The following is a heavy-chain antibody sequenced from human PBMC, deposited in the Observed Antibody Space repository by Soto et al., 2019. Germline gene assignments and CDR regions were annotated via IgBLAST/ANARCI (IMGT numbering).Heavy chain of an antibody. CDR1: GYTFTSYA. Sequence: RASVKVSCKASGYTFTSYAMHWVRQAPGQRLEWMGWINAGNGNTKYSQKFQGRVTITRDTSASTAYMELSSLRSEDTAVYYCAIIRTYGDYSPDYWGQGTLVTVSS. CDR2: INAGNGNT. J-gene: IGHJ4*02. CDR3: AIIRTYGDYSPDY. V-gene: IGHV1-3*01. D-gene: IGHD4-17*01.